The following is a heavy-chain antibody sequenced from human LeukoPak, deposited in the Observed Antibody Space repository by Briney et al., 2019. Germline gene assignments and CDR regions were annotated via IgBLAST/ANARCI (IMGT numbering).Heavy chain of an antibody. Sequence: GGSLRLSCAASGFTFSSSAMSWVRQAPGKGLEWVSTISNNGGYTYYADSVQGRFTISRDNSKNMLYLQMNSLRAEDTAVYYCVVVAATSLVDYWGQGTLVTVSS. CDR2: ISNNGGYT. CDR3: VVVAATSLVDY. CDR1: GFTFSSSA. D-gene: IGHD2-15*01. V-gene: IGHV3-23*01. J-gene: IGHJ4*02.